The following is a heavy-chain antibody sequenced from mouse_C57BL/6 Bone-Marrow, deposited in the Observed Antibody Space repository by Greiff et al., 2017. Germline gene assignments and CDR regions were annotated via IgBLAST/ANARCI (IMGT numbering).Heavy chain of an antibody. CDR2: IYPGGGYT. V-gene: IGHV1-63*01. D-gene: IGHD2-1*01. CDR3: EGYGNFYFDY. J-gene: IGHJ2*01. CDR1: GYTFTHYW. Sequence: VQLQQSGAELVRPGTSVKLSCKASGYTFTHYWMGWAKQRPGHGLEWIGDIYPGGGYTTYNEKFKGKATLTADKSSSTAYMQFSSLTSEDSAIXYGEGYGNFYFDYWGQGTTLTVSS.